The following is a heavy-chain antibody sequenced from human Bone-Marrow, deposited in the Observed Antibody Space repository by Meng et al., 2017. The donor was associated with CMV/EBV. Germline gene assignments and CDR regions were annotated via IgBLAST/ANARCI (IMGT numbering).Heavy chain of an antibody. D-gene: IGHD1-26*01. CDR1: GGSISSSDYY. CDR2: IYYSGNT. CDR3: ARGGSYWD. V-gene: IGHV4-39*07. Sequence: GSLRLSCSVSGGSISSSDYYWGWIRQPPGKGLEWIGSIYYSGNTYYNPSLKSRVTISVGTSKNQFSLKLSSVTAADTAIYYCARGGSYWDWGQGTLVTVSS. J-gene: IGHJ4*02.